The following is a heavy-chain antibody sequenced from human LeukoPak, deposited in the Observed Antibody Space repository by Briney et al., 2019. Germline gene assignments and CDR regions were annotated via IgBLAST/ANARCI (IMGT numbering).Heavy chain of an antibody. D-gene: IGHD1-26*01. Sequence: SVKVSYKASGGTFSSYAISWVRQAPGQGLEWMGRIIPILGIANYAQKFQGRVTITADKSTSTAYMELSSLRSEDTAVYYCARSSGSKTYYFDYWGQGTLVTVSS. CDR3: ARSSGSKTYYFDY. J-gene: IGHJ4*02. V-gene: IGHV1-69*04. CDR2: IIPILGIA. CDR1: GGTFSSYA.